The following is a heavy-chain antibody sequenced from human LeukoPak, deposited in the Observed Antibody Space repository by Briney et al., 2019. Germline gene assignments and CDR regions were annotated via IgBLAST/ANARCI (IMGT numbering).Heavy chain of an antibody. CDR2: IYSGGST. J-gene: IGHJ3*02. CDR1: GFTVSSNY. V-gene: IGHV3-53*01. D-gene: IGHD3-10*01. Sequence: PGGSLRLSCAASGFTVSSNYMSWVRQAPGKGLEWVSVIYSGGSTYYADSVKGRFTISRDNSKNTLYLQLNSLRAEDTAVYYCARSGLRITNAFDIWGQGTMVTVSS. CDR3: ARSGLRITNAFDI.